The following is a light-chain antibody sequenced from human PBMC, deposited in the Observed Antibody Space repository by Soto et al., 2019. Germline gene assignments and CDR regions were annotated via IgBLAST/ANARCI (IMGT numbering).Light chain of an antibody. J-gene: IGKJ3*01. Sequence: DIQMTQSPSTLSASVGDRVTITCRASQSISRSLAWYQQKPGKAPNLLIYDASSLEGGVPSRFSGSGFGTEFTLNITNLQPADFATYSCQQYSDFLISFGPGTTVDFK. V-gene: IGKV1-5*01. CDR2: DAS. CDR3: QQYSDFLIS. CDR1: QSISRS.